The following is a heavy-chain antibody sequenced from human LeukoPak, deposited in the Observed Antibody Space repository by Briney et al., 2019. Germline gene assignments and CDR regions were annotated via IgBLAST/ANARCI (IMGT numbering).Heavy chain of an antibody. CDR2: MNPNSGNT. CDR3: ARAIPADYYYYMDV. CDR1: GYTFTSYD. D-gene: IGHD2-2*01. V-gene: IGHV1-8*01. Sequence: ASVKVSCKASGYTFTSYDINWVRQATGQGLEWMGWMNPNSGNTGYAQKFQGRVTMTRNTSISTAYMELSSLRSEDTAVYYCARAIPADYYYYMDVWGKGTTVTVSS. J-gene: IGHJ6*03.